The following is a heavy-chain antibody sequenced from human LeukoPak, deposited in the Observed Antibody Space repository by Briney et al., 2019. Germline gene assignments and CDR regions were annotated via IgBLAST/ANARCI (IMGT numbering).Heavy chain of an antibody. CDR1: GGTFSSYA. Sequence: ASVKVSCKASGGTFSSYAFSWVRQAPGQGLEWMGGTIPIVGTTNYAQMFQGRVTITADESTSTAYMELSSLRSEDTAVYYCARGGYYYDSSGYSHLPDYWGQGTLVTVSA. J-gene: IGHJ4*02. CDR3: ARGGYYYDSSGYSHLPDY. D-gene: IGHD3-22*01. CDR2: TIPIVGTT. V-gene: IGHV1-69*13.